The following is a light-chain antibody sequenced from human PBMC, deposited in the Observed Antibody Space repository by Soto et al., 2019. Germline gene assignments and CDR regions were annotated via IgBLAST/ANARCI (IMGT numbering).Light chain of an antibody. CDR1: QSVSSY. J-gene: IGKJ5*01. V-gene: IGKV3-11*01. CDR2: DAS. CDR3: QQRSNWPPIT. Sequence: EIVLTQSPATLSLSPVERATRSCMASQSVSSYLAWYQQNPGQAPRLLIYDASNRATGIPARFSGSASGTDFPLTIRSLEPEDFAVYYCQQRSNWPPITFGQGPRLAIK.